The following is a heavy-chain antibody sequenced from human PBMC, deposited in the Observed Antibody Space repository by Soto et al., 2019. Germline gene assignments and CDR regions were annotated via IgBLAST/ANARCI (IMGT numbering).Heavy chain of an antibody. D-gene: IGHD3-10*01. CDR2: IHTSGST. CDR1: GGSIIDFY. Sequence: AAETLSLTCTVSGGSIIDFYWSWVRQASGKGLEWIVRIHTSGSTNINPSLKSRVSLSVDTSRNQLSLTLTSVTAADTAAYYCARPQYFGEDGAFNIWGQGTVVTVSS. J-gene: IGHJ3*02. CDR3: ARPQYFGEDGAFNI. V-gene: IGHV4-4*07.